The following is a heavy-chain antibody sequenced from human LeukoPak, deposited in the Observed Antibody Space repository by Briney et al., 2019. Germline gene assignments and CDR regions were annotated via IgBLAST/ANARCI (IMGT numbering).Heavy chain of an antibody. V-gene: IGHV4-59*01. D-gene: IGHD6-19*01. J-gene: IGHJ4*02. CDR1: DDSINRDF. CDR2: IRYSGRT. Sequence: SETLSLTCTASDDSINRDFWTWIRQPPGKGLEWIGYIRYSGRTEYNPSLKSRVTISIDRSKNQFSLKLMSVTAADTAIYYCARLPDISGWPLDHWGQGMLVTVSS. CDR3: ARLPDISGWPLDH.